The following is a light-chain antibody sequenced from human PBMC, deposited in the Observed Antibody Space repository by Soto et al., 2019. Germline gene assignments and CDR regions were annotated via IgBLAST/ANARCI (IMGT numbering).Light chain of an antibody. CDR3: QKYNSYSLT. V-gene: IGKV1-17*01. CDR1: QDISDD. J-gene: IGKJ4*01. Sequence: DIQMTQSPSSLSASVGDRVTITCRASQDISDDLGWYQQKPGTAPKRLIYAASSLQGGVPSRFSGSGSGTEFTLTISSLQPEDFATYYCQKYNSYSLTAGGGTKVDIK. CDR2: AAS.